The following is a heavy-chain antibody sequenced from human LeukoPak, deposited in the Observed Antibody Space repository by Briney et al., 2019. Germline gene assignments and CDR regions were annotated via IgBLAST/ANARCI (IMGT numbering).Heavy chain of an antibody. J-gene: IGHJ3*02. V-gene: IGHV3-64*01. Sequence: GGSLRLSCAASGFNPRSYAIHWVRQAPGKGLEHVSAISGDGGTTSYAQSLKGGCTISRDNSKEMAYLQLGGLKTEDMAVYYCARGDTSLGGAFDIWGQGTMVTVSP. CDR1: GFNPRSYA. CDR3: ARGDTSLGGAFDI. CDR2: ISGDGGTT. D-gene: IGHD3-16*01.